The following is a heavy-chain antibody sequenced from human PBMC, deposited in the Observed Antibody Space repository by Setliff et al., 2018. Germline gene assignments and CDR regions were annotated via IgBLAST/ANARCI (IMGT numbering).Heavy chain of an antibody. CDR3: ARGRNVAARPLDT. J-gene: IGHJ5*02. Sequence: PSETLSLTCAAYGGTFSHYYWTWIRQSSGKGLEWIGEINHSGSTNYNPSLKSRVTISIGTSKDQFSLRMSSVSAADAAIYYCARGRNVAARPLDTWGQGSRVTV. V-gene: IGHV4-34*01. CDR2: INHSGST. CDR1: GGTFSHYY. D-gene: IGHD6-6*01.